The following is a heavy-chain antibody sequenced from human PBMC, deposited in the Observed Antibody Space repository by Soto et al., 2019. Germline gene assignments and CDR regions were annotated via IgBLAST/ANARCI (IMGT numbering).Heavy chain of an antibody. Sequence: PGGSLRLSCAASRFTFSSYAMSWVRQAPGKGLEWVSAISGSGGSTYYADSVKGRFTISRDNSKNTLYLQMNSLRAEDTAVYYCAKDRGTITMIVPYYFDYWGQGTLVTVSS. D-gene: IGHD3-22*01. CDR1: RFTFSSYA. V-gene: IGHV3-23*01. J-gene: IGHJ4*02. CDR2: ISGSGGST. CDR3: AKDRGTITMIVPYYFDY.